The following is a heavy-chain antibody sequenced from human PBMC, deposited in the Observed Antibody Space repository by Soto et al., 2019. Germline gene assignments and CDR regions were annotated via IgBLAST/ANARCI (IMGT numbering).Heavy chain of an antibody. CDR1: GFTFSNFV. Sequence: QVHLLESGGGVVQPGRSLRLSCVGSGFTFSNFVIHWVRQAPGKGLEWLAVVSYDEVNKFYADSVRGRFTISRDNSKDTVYLQINSLRRDDTAMYFCAKVMTEYSGVAIDHWGQGTLVTVSS. V-gene: IGHV3-30*18. CDR2: VSYDEVNK. D-gene: IGHD6-19*01. CDR3: AKVMTEYSGVAIDH. J-gene: IGHJ4*02.